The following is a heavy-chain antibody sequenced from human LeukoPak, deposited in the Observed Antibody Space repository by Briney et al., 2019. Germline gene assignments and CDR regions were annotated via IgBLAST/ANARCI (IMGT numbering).Heavy chain of an antibody. CDR2: IYYSGST. CDR3: ARLHDGYRYGADY. CDR1: GDSITSYY. D-gene: IGHD5-18*01. J-gene: IGHJ4*02. V-gene: IGHV4-59*08. Sequence: PSETLSLTCSVSGDSITSYYWNWIRQPPGKGLEWIGYIYYSGSTNYNPSLKSRVTISVDTSKNQFSLKLSPVTAADTAVYYCARLHDGYRYGADYWGQGTLVTAS.